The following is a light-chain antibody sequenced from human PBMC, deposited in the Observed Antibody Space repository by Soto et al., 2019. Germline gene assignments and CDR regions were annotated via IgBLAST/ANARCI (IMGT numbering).Light chain of an antibody. J-gene: IGKJ1*01. CDR1: QSVSSSY. CDR2: GAS. Sequence: IVFTQSPCTLSLSPLERATLSCRPSQSVSSSYLAWYQQKPGQAPRLLIYGASRRATGFPARFSGSGSGTDFTLTISSLQSEDFAVYYCQQYDNWPWTFGQGTKVDI. V-gene: IGKV3-20*01. CDR3: QQYDNWPWT.